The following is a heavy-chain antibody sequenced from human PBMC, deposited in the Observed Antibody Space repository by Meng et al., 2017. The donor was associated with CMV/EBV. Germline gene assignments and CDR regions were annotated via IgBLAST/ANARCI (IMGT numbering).Heavy chain of an antibody. CDR3: ARRVGYGDQFDY. Sequence: TVSGASISSGGYYWSWIRQHPGKGLEWIGNSHYSGSAYYNPSLKSRLTISVDTSKNQLSLKLSSVTAADTAVYYCARRVGYGDQFDYWGQGTLVTVSS. V-gene: IGHV4-31*02. D-gene: IGHD4-17*01. CDR2: SHYSGSA. J-gene: IGHJ4*02. CDR1: GASISSGGYY.